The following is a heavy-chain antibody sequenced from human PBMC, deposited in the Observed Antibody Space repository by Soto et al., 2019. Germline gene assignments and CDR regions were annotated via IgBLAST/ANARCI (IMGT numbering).Heavy chain of an antibody. CDR2: FFSDAER. J-gene: IGHJ6*02. CDR3: ARMDGDYNYYGLDV. CDR1: GFSLTTGRMG. D-gene: IGHD4-17*01. V-gene: IGHV2-26*01. Sequence: QVTLKESGPVLVKPTEPLTLTCSVSGFSLTTGRMGVSWIRQPPGKALEWLAHFFSDAERSYSTSMQSRLNMYKDSSGSQVVLTMTNMAPADTATYFCARMDGDYNYYGLDVWGHGIAVTVSS.